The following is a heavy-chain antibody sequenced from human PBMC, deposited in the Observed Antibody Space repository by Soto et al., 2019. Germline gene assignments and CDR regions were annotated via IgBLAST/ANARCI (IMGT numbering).Heavy chain of an antibody. CDR1: GYSFTDYY. CDR2: INTKTGGT. J-gene: IGHJ5*02. CDR3: ARVGPTGWVAP. Sequence: QVHLVQSGAEVKKPGASVKVSCKASGYSFTDYYMHWVRQAPGQGLEWMGWINTKTGGTNYAQRVKGRVTMTGDTSINTAYMELSRLSSDDTAVYYCARVGPTGWVAPWGQGTGVTVSS. V-gene: IGHV1-2*02.